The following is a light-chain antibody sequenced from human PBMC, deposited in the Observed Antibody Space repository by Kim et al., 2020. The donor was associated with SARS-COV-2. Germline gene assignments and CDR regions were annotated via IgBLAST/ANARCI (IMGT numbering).Light chain of an antibody. CDR3: SSYTSSYTVV. CDR2: DVS. Sequence: QSALTQPASVSGSPGQSITISCTGTSSDVGGYNYVSWYQQHPGKAPKLMIYDVSSRPSGVSNRFSGSKSVNTASLTISGLQAEDEADYYCSSYTSSYTVVFGGGTKVTVL. V-gene: IGLV2-14*03. J-gene: IGLJ2*01. CDR1: SSDVGGYNY.